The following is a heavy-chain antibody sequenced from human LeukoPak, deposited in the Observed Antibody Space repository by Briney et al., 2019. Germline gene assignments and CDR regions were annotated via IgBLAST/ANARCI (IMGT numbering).Heavy chain of an antibody. CDR1: GFSFSSYW. D-gene: IGHD2-15*01. CDR3: ATALVAGVTLNALDI. V-gene: IGHV3-74*01. CDR2: IQYDGSTT. J-gene: IGHJ3*02. Sequence: GGSLRLSCAASGFSFSSYWMHWVRQVPGKGLVWVARIQYDGSTTNYADSVKGRFTISRDNAKKTLYVQMNRRRAEDTAVYYCATALVAGVTLNALDIWGEGTMVTVSS.